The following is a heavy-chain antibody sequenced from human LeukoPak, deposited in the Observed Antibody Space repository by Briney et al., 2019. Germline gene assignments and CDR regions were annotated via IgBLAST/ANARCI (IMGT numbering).Heavy chain of an antibody. V-gene: IGHV3-23*01. CDR3: AKDKDDIVVVVAATLDY. J-gene: IGHJ4*02. Sequence: PGGSLRLSCAASGFTFSYYGMSWVRQAPGKGLEWVSAISGSGGSTYYADAVKGRFTISRDNSKNTLYLQMNSLRAEDTAVYYCAKDKDDIVVVVAATLDYWGQGTLVTVSS. CDR2: ISGSGGST. D-gene: IGHD2-15*01. CDR1: GFTFSYYG.